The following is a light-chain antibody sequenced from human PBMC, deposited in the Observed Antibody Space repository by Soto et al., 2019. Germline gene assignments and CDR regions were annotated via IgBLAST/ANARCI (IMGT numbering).Light chain of an antibody. J-gene: IGKJ4*01. Sequence: EFVLTQSPCTLSLSPGERAPVSCMASQSVSSSYLAWYQQKPGQAPRLLIYGASSRATGIPDRFSGSGSGTDFTLTISRLEPEDFAVYYCQQYGSSPLTFGGGTKVDIK. V-gene: IGKV3-20*01. CDR3: QQYGSSPLT. CDR1: QSVSSSY. CDR2: GAS.